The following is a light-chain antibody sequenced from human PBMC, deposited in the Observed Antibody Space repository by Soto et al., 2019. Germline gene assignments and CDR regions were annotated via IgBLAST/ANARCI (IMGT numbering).Light chain of an antibody. CDR3: LQDFTYPRT. J-gene: IGKJ1*01. CDR2: SAS. V-gene: IGKV1-6*01. CDR1: KGIRNE. Sequence: AIQMTQSPSSVSASVGDRVTITCRASKGIRNELGWYQQKPGKAPKLLIYSASSLQSGVPSRFSGSGSGTDFILIISGLQPEDFATYFCLQDFTYPRTFGQGTKV.